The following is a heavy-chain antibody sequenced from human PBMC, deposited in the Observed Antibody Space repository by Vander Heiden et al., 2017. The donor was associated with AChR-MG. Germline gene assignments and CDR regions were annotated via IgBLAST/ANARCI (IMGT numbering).Heavy chain of an antibody. J-gene: IGHJ6*02. CDR1: GFTFSSYG. CDR2: IWYDGSNK. D-gene: IGHD2-21*01. Sequence: QVQLVESGGGVVQPGRSLRLSCAASGFTFSSYGMHWVRQAPGKGLEWVAVIWYDGSNKYYADSVKGRFTISRDNSKNTLYLQMNSLRAEDTAVYYCARASSTLFPYYGMDVWGQGTTVTVSS. V-gene: IGHV3-33*01. CDR3: ARASSTLFPYYGMDV.